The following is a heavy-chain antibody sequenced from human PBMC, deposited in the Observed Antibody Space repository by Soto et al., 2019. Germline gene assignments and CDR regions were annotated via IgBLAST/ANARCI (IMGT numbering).Heavy chain of an antibody. CDR3: ATRGTQGRWLEFADY. CDR1: GGTFSSLG. J-gene: IGHJ4*02. D-gene: IGHD5-12*01. Sequence: SVKVSCKASGGTFSSLGFTWVRQAPGQGLEWMGGIIPISGRTTFAPKFLGRVTITADESTRTTYMELTALTSDDTAFYYCATRGTQGRWLEFADYWGQGTLVTVSS. CDR2: IIPISGRT. V-gene: IGHV1-69*13.